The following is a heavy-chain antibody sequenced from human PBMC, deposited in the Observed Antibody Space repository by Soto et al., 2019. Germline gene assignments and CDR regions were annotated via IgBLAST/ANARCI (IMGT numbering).Heavy chain of an antibody. V-gene: IGHV4-34*01. J-gene: IGHJ4*02. CDR1: GGSFSGYY. CDR2: INHSGST. CDR3: AAICSGDCYRGDY. D-gene: IGHD2-21*02. Sequence: SETLSLTCAVYGGSFSGYYWSWIRQPPGKGLEWIGEINHSGSTNYNPSLKSRVTISVDKSKNQFSLNLSSVTAADTAVYYCAAICSGDCYRGDYWGQGTLVTVSS.